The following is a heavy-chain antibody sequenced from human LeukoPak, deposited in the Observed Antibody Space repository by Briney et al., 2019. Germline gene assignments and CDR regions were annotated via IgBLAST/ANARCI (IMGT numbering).Heavy chain of an antibody. V-gene: IGHV3-30*03. CDR3: ARQRYYYYYGMDV. Sequence: GRSLRLSCAASGFTFSSYVMHWVRQAPGKGLEWVAVISYDGSNKYYADSVKGRFTISRDNSKNTLYLQMNSLRAEDTAVYYCARQRYYYYYGMDVWGQGTTVTVSS. CDR2: ISYDGSNK. J-gene: IGHJ6*02. CDR1: GFTFSSYV.